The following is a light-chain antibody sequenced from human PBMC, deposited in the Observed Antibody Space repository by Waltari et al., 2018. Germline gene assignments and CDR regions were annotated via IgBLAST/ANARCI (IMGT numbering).Light chain of an antibody. V-gene: IGLV2-8*01. Sequence: QSALTQPPSASGSPGQSVTISCTGTSSDIGKDKYVSWYQQHPGKAPKLMIYDVNKRPSVVPDRFSGSKSGNTASLTVSGLQAEDDADYFCCSYSGDNTFLFGGGTKLTVL. CDR3: CSYSGDNTFL. CDR2: DVN. CDR1: SSDIGKDKY. J-gene: IGLJ2*01.